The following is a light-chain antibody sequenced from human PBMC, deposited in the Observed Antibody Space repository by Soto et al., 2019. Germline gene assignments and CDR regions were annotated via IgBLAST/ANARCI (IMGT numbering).Light chain of an antibody. V-gene: IGKV2-30*01. CDR3: MQDTHWPRT. Sequence: DVVMTQSPPPLPVALGQPASISCRSSQSPVYSNGNAYLSCFQQRPGQSPRRLIYTVSDRDSGVPDRFSSSGSGTDFPLKVSRVEAEDVGAYFYMQDTHWPRTFGQGTKVEI. CDR2: TVS. J-gene: IGKJ1*01. CDR1: QSPVYSNGNAY.